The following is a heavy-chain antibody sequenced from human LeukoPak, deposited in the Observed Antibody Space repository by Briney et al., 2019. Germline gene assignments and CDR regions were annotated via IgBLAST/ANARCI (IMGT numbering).Heavy chain of an antibody. CDR2: ISTDGYTT. J-gene: IGHJ4*02. V-gene: IGHV3-74*01. D-gene: IGHD2-15*01. CDR1: GLAFSAYK. Sequence: GGSLRLSCAASGLAFSAYKMHWVRHAPRKGLVWVSRISTDGYTTDYADFVQGRFTASRDNTKNTWSLEMNSLRAEDTAVYYCVVGGSPGYWGQGTLVTVSS. CDR3: VVGGSPGY.